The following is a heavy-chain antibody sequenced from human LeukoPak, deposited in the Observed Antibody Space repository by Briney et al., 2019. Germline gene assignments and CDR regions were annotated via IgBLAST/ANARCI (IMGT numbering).Heavy chain of an antibody. Sequence: GGSLRLSCATSGFTFSSYAMHWVRQATGKGLEWVSAIGTAGDTFYPGSVKGRFTISRENAKNSLSLQMNSLRAEDTAVYYCVRQQTPHGNFDYWGQGTLVTVSS. V-gene: IGHV3-13*01. D-gene: IGHD1-26*01. CDR3: VRQQTPHGNFDY. J-gene: IGHJ4*02. CDR2: IGTAGDT. CDR1: GFTFSSYA.